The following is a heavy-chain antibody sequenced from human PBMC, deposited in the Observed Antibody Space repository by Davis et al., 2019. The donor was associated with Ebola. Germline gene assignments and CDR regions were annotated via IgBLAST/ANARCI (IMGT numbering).Heavy chain of an antibody. CDR2: INPSDGST. J-gene: IGHJ6*02. Sequence: ASVKVSCKASAYTFTSYYMHWVRQAPGQGLQWMGIINPSDGSTSYAQKFQGRVTMTRDTSTSTVYMELSSLRSEDTAVYYCARGFAAVAGTWGLHYYYYGMDVWGQGTTVTVSS. CDR3: ARGFAAVAGTWGLHYYYYGMDV. D-gene: IGHD6-19*01. V-gene: IGHV1-46*01. CDR1: AYTFTSYY.